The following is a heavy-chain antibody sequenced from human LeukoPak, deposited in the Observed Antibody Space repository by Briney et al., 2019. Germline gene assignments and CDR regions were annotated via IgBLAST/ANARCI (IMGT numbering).Heavy chain of an antibody. J-gene: IGHJ3*02. Sequence: PGGSLRLSCAASGFTFSNYWMSWVRQAPGKGLEWVANIKQDGSEKYYVDSVKGRFTISRDNAKNSLYLQMNSLRAEDTAVYYCAREKQATDAFDIWGQGTMVTVSS. CDR3: AREKQATDAFDI. V-gene: IGHV3-7*01. D-gene: IGHD5-24*01. CDR1: GFTFSNYW. CDR2: IKQDGSEK.